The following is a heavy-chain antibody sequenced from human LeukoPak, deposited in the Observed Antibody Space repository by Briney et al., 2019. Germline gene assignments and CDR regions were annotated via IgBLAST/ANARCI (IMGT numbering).Heavy chain of an antibody. CDR3: AKDLVVVAATGVDY. V-gene: IGHV3-23*01. CDR2: ISGSGGST. Sequence: GGSLRLSCAASGFTFSNYAMSWVRQAPGKGLEWVSAISGSGGSTYYADSVKGRFTISRDNSKNTLYLQMNSLRAEDTAVYYCAKDLVVVAATGVDYWGQGTLVTVSS. D-gene: IGHD2-15*01. CDR1: GFTFSNYA. J-gene: IGHJ4*02.